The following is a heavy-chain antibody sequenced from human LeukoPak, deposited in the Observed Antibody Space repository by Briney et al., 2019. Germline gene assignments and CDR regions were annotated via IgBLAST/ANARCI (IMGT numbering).Heavy chain of an antibody. V-gene: IGHV1-69*01. CDR2: IIPIFGTA. CDR3: ARGGSGSYPFDY. D-gene: IGHD1-26*01. Sequence: SVTVSCKASGGTFSTYAISWVRQAPGQGLEWMGGIIPIFGTANYAQKFQGRVTITADESTSTAYMELSSLRSEDTAVYYCARGGSGSYPFDYWGQGTLVTVSS. CDR1: GGTFSTYA. J-gene: IGHJ4*02.